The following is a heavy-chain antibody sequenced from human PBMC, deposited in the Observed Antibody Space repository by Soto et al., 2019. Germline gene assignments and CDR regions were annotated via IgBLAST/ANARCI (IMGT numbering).Heavy chain of an antibody. CDR2: ISGSGGST. D-gene: IGHD3-22*01. V-gene: IGHV3-23*01. CDR3: AKDSFPGYYVPLDY. CDR1: GFTFSSYA. Sequence: GGSLRLSCADSGFTFSSYAMSWVRQAPGKGLEWVSAISGSGGSTYYADSVKGRFTISRDNSKNTLYLQMNSLRAEDTAVYYCAKDSFPGYYVPLDYWGQGTLVTVSS. J-gene: IGHJ4*02.